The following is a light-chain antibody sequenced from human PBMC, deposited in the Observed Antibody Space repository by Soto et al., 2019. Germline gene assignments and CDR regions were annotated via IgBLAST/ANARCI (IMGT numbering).Light chain of an antibody. CDR2: DND. Sequence: QSVLTQPPSVSAAPGQKVTISCSGSSSNIGSNFGSWYQQLPGTAPTLLIYDNDKRPSGIPDQFSGSKSGTSATLGITGLQTGDEADYYCGTWDSSLSAVVFGGGTKLTVL. CDR3: GTWDSSLSAVV. V-gene: IGLV1-51*01. J-gene: IGLJ2*01. CDR1: SSNIGSNF.